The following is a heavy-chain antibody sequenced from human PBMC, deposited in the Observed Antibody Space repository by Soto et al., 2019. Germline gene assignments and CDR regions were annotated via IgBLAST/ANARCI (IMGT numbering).Heavy chain of an antibody. Sequence: GGSLRLSCAASGFTFSSYSMSWVRQAPGKGLEWVSSITSSSSYIYYADSVKGRFTVSRDNADNSLYLQMNSLRAEDTAVYYCASTNRGYCSSTSCQYWYFDLWGRGTLVTVSS. CDR3: ASTNRGYCSSTSCQYWYFDL. D-gene: IGHD2-2*01. CDR2: ITSSSSYI. V-gene: IGHV3-21*01. CDR1: GFTFSSYS. J-gene: IGHJ2*01.